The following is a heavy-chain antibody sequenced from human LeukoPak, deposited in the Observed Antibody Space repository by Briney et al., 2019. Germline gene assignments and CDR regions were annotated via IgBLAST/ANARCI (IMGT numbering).Heavy chain of an antibody. CDR2: IYYSGST. CDR3: ARHTRFGVSYWYFDL. J-gene: IGHJ2*01. Sequence: SETLSLTCTVSGGSISSSSYYWGWIRQPPGRGLEWIGSIYYSGSTYYNPSLKSRVTISVDTSKNQFSLKLSSVTAADTAVYYCARHTRFGVSYWYFDLWGRGTLVTVSS. D-gene: IGHD3-10*01. CDR1: GGSISSSSYY. V-gene: IGHV4-39*07.